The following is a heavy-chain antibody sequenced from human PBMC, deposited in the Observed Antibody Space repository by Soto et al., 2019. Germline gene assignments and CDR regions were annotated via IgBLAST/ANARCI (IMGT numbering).Heavy chain of an antibody. Sequence: APVKVSCKASGYTFTSYAMHWVRQAPGQRLEWMGWINAGNGNTKYSQKFQGRVTITRDTSASTAYMELSSLRSEDTAVYYCARVGKAAGDFDYWGQGTLVTVSS. D-gene: IGHD6-13*01. CDR2: INAGNGNT. CDR1: GYTFTSYA. V-gene: IGHV1-3*01. J-gene: IGHJ4*02. CDR3: ARVGKAAGDFDY.